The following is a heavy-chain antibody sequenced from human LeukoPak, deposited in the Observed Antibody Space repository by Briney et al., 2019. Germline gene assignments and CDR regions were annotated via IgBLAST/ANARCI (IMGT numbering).Heavy chain of an antibody. Sequence: GGSLILSCAASGFTFSTYAMSWVRQAPGKGLEWVSTISDNGGSTYYADSVKGRFTISRDNSMNTLYLLMNSLRVEDTAVYYCAKPPPDSSSWLFDSWGQGALVTVSS. J-gene: IGHJ4*02. CDR1: GFTFSTYA. CDR2: ISDNGGST. V-gene: IGHV3-23*01. CDR3: AKPPPDSSSWLFDS. D-gene: IGHD6-13*01.